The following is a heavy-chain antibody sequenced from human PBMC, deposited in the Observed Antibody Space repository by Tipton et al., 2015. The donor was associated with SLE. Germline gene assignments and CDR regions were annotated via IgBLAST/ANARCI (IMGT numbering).Heavy chain of an antibody. CDR3: ARSTTTMNVPRFDF. Sequence: TLSLTCTVSNGSISSYYWSWIRQPPGKGLEWLGYISYGNTKYNPSLRSRLTISVDTSKNQFSLRLRSVAAADTAVSFCARSTTTMNVPRFDFWGLGTLVTVT. J-gene: IGHJ4*02. CDR2: ISYGNT. V-gene: IGHV4-59*01. CDR1: NGSISSYY. D-gene: IGHD4-17*01.